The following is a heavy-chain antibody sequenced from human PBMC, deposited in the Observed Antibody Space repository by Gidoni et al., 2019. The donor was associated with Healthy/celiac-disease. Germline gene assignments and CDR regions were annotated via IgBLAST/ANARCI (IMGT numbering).Heavy chain of an antibody. D-gene: IGHD3-22*01. CDR3: ARGDDSSGYYYVVDLYAFDI. Sequence: QVQLVQSGAEVKKPGSSVTVSCKASGGTFSSYAISWVRQAPGQGLEWMGGIIPIFGTANYAQKFQGRVTITADESTSTAYMELSSLRSEDTAVYYCARGDDSSGYYYVVDLYAFDIWGQGTMVTVSS. J-gene: IGHJ3*02. CDR1: GGTFSSYA. V-gene: IGHV1-69*01. CDR2: IIPIFGTA.